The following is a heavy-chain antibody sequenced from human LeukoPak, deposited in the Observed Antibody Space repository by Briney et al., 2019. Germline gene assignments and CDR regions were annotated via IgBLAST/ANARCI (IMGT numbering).Heavy chain of an antibody. CDR2: INPNSGGT. CDR1: GYTFTGYY. J-gene: IGHJ3*02. Sequence: GASVKVSCKASGYTFTGYYMHWVRQAPGQGLEWMGWINPNSGGTNYAQKFQGRVTMTRDTSISTAYMELSRLRSDDTAVYYCARDFYYSSGGFDIWGQGTMVTVSS. CDR3: ARDFYYSSGGFDI. D-gene: IGHD6-19*01. V-gene: IGHV1-2*02.